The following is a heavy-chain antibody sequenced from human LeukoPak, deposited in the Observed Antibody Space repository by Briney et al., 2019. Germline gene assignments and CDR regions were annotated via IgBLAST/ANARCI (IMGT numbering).Heavy chain of an antibody. CDR2: IYYSGST. CDR1: GASISGCY. Sequence: SETLSLTCTVSGASISGCYWSWIRQPPGKGLEWIGYIYYSGSTTYSPSLTSRVTISVDTSENQFSLKLTSVTAADTAVYYCARHVGDGYNFELDYWGQGTLVTVSS. V-gene: IGHV4-59*08. J-gene: IGHJ4*02. D-gene: IGHD5-24*01. CDR3: ARHVGDGYNFELDY.